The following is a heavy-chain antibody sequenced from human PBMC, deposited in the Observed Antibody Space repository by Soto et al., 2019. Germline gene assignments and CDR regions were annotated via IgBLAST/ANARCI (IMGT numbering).Heavy chain of an antibody. CDR3: ARDTMTPVTKVGENYYYYMDV. CDR2: ISAYNGNT. Sequence: QVQLVQSGAEVKKPGASVKVSCKASGYTFTSYGISWVRQAPGQGLEWMGWISAYNGNTKYAQKLQGRVTMTTDTSTSTAYMELRSLRSDDTAVYYCARDTMTPVTKVGENYYYYMDVWGKGTTVTVSS. CDR1: GYTFTSYG. J-gene: IGHJ6*03. D-gene: IGHD4-4*01. V-gene: IGHV1-18*01.